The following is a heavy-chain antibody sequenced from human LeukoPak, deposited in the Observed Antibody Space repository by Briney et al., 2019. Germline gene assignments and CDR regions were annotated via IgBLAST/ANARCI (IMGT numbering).Heavy chain of an antibody. CDR2: LYPSDSDT. J-gene: IGHJ5*02. CDR3: ARCFYGSGIGWFDP. CDR1: GYSFTSYW. V-gene: IGHV5-51*01. Sequence: GESLKISCKGSGYSFTSYWIGWVRQVPGKGLEWMGILYPSDSDTRYSPSFQGQVTISVAKAISTASLQLSSLKAPDTAMDYCARCFYGSGIGWFDPWGQGTPVTVSS. D-gene: IGHD3-10*01.